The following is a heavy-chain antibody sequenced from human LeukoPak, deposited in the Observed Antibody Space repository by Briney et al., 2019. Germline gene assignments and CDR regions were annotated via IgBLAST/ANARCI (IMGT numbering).Heavy chain of an antibody. CDR2: INHSGST. CDR3: ARRGSASTLDY. J-gene: IGHJ4*02. V-gene: IGHV4-34*01. CDR1: GESFSGNY. Sequence: SETLSLTCAVYGESFSGNYWSWIRQSPGKGLEWVGEINHSGSTSYNPSLKSRVTISVDTSKNQFSLKLSSVTAADTAVYYCARRGSASTLDYWGQGTLVTVSS. D-gene: IGHD2-2*01.